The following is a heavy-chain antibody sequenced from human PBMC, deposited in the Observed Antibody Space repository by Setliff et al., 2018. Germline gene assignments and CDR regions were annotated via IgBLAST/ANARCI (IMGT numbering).Heavy chain of an antibody. CDR3: ARIKPFAMDV. CDR2: VRHDGSER. Sequence: PGGSLRLSCAASGYSFINFWMSWVRQAPGKGLEWVANVRHDGSERYYVDSVKGRFTVSRDNGKNLFYLQMNSLRAEDTAVYFCARIKPFAMDVWGQGTTVTVSS. CDR1: GYSFINFW. J-gene: IGHJ6*02. V-gene: IGHV3-7*01.